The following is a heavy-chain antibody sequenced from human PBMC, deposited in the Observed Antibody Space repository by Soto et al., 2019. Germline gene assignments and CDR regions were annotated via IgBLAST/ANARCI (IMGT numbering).Heavy chain of an antibody. J-gene: IGHJ5*02. CDR2: INHSGST. V-gene: IGHV4-34*01. Sequence: QVQLQQWGAGLLKPSETLSLTCAVYGGSFSGYYWSWIRQPPGKGLEWIGEINHSGSTNYNPSLKRRVTISVDTSKNQFSLKLSSVTAADTAVYYCARGQREAAAGVVWFDPWGQGTLVTVSS. D-gene: IGHD6-13*01. CDR3: ARGQREAAAGVVWFDP. CDR1: GGSFSGYY.